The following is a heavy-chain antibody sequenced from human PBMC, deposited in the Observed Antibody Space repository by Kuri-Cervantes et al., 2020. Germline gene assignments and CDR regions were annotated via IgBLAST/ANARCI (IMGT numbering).Heavy chain of an antibody. J-gene: IGHJ4*02. CDR3: AREGDYDYVWGSMGYSDY. CDR2: IKKDGSEK. CDR1: GFSFSTYW. V-gene: IGHV3-7*01. D-gene: IGHD3-16*01. Sequence: GESLKISCAASGFSFSTYWMSWVRQAPGKGLEWVANIKKDGSEKNYVDSVKGRFTISRDNAKNSLYLQMNSLRVEDTAVYYCAREGDYDYVWGSMGYSDYWGQGILVTVSS.